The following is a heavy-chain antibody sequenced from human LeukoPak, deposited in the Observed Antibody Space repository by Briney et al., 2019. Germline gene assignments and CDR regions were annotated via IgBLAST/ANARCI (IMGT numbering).Heavy chain of an antibody. Sequence: ASVKVSCKASGYTFTSYYMHWVRQAPGQGLEWMGIINPSGGSTSYAQKFQGRVTMTRDTSTSTVYMELSSLRSEDTAVYYCATWVAVAASPTTTPDAFDIWGQGTMVTVSS. J-gene: IGHJ3*02. CDR3: ATWVAVAASPTTTPDAFDI. CDR2: INPSGGST. D-gene: IGHD6-19*01. CDR1: GYTFTSYY. V-gene: IGHV1-46*01.